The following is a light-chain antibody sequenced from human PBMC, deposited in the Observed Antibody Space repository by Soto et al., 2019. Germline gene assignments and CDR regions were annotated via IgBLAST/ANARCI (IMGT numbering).Light chain of an antibody. V-gene: IGLV2-14*01. CDR1: SSDVGGYNY. CDR3: SSYTSSSTWV. J-gene: IGLJ3*02. CDR2: DVS. Sequence: QSVLTQPASVSGSPGQSITISCTGTSSDVGGYNYVSCYQQHAGKAPKLMICDVSNRPSGISNRFSVSKSGNTASLTISGLQAADEADYYCSSYTSSSTWVFGGGTKVTVL.